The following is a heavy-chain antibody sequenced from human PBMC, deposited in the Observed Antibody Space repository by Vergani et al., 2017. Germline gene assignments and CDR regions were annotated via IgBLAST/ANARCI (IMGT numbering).Heavy chain of an antibody. CDR3: ASSSTRDSSSLGRGCMDV. V-gene: IGHV3-11*05. Sequence: QVQLVESGGGLVKPGGSLRLSCAASGFTFSDYYMSWIRQAPGKGLEWVSYISSSSSYTNYADSVKGRFTISRDNAKNSLYLQMNSLRAEDTAVYYCASSSTRDSSSLGRGCMDVWGQGPIGHRLL. J-gene: IGHJ6*02. D-gene: IGHD6-6*01. CDR2: ISSSSSYT. CDR1: GFTFSDYY.